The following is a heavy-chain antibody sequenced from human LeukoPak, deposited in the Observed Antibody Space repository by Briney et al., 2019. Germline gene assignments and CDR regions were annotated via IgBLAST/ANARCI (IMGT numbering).Heavy chain of an antibody. Sequence: PGGSLRLSCAASGFTFDDYAMHWVRHAPGKGLEWVSGISWNSGSIGYADSVKGRFTISRDNAKNSLYLQMNSLRAEDTALYYCAKDTNYDILTGYYLGSWGQGTLVTVSS. D-gene: IGHD3-9*01. J-gene: IGHJ4*02. CDR2: ISWNSGSI. V-gene: IGHV3-9*01. CDR1: GFTFDDYA. CDR3: AKDTNYDILTGYYLGS.